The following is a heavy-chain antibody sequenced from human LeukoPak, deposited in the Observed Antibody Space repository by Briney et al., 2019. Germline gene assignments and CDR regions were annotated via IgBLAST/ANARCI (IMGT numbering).Heavy chain of an antibody. CDR1: GYIFTNYW. V-gene: IGHV5-51*01. CDR3: TCATPYYYGSGSYYTDY. CDR2: IYPSDSDT. Sequence: GESLKISCNGSGYIFTNYWIAWVRQMPGKGLEWMGIIYPSDSDTRYSPSFQGQVTISADKSISTAYLQWSSLKASDTAMYYCTCATPYYYGSGSYYTDYWGQGTLVTVSS. J-gene: IGHJ4*02. D-gene: IGHD3-10*01.